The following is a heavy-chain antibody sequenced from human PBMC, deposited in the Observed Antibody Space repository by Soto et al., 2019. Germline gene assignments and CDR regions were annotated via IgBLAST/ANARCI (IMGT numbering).Heavy chain of an antibody. J-gene: IGHJ5*02. CDR2: IIPIFGTA. CDR3: ARDHPKELKIGYCSSTSCYGWFDP. D-gene: IGHD2-2*01. Sequence: QVQLVQSGAEVKKPGSSVKVSCKASGGTFSSYAISWVRQAPGQGLEWMGGIIPIFGTANYAQKFQGRVTITADESTSTAYMELSSLRSEDKAVYYCARDHPKELKIGYCSSTSCYGWFDPWGQGTLVTVSS. CDR1: GGTFSSYA. V-gene: IGHV1-69*01.